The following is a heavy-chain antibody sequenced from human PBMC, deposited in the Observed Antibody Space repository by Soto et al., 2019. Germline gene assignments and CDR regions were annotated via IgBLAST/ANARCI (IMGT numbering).Heavy chain of an antibody. V-gene: IGHV1-2*02. Sequence: GASVKVSCKASGYTFTGYYMHWVRQAPGQGLEWMGWINPNSGGTNYAQKFQGRVTMTRDTSTSTVYMELSSLRSEDTAVYYCASYAIVGSEVKTWFDPCGQGILVSVSS. CDR1: GYTFTGYY. J-gene: IGHJ5*02. CDR3: ASYAIVGSEVKTWFDP. D-gene: IGHD2-15*01. CDR2: INPNSGGT.